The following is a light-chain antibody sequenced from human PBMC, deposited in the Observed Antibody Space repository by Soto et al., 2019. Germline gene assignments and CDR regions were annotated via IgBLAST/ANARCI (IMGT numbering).Light chain of an antibody. Sequence: QSVLTQPASVSGSPGQSITISCTGTNSDVGGYNYASWYQQHPGKAPELMIYEVSHRPSGVSNRFSGSKSDNTASLTISGLQSEDEADYYCAVWDDSLSGYVFGTGTKVTVL. V-gene: IGLV2-14*01. CDR2: EVS. CDR1: NSDVGGYNY. CDR3: AVWDDSLSGYV. J-gene: IGLJ1*01.